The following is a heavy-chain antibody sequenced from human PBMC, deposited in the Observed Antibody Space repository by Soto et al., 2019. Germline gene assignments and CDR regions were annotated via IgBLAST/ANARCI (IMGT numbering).Heavy chain of an antibody. V-gene: IGHV4-59*01. CDR1: GGSISSYY. J-gene: IGHJ4*02. Sequence: SETLSLTCTVSGGSISSYYWSWIRQPPGKGLEWIGYIYYSGSTNYNPSLKSRVTISVDTSKNQFSLKLSSVTAADTAVYYCAREGLTAARPRSGNFDYWGQGTLVTVSS. D-gene: IGHD6-6*01. CDR3: AREGLTAARPRSGNFDY. CDR2: IYYSGST.